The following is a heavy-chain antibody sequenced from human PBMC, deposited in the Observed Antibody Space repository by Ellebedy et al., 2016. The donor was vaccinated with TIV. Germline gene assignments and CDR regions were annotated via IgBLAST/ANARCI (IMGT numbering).Heavy chain of an antibody. Sequence: GGSLTLSXAASGFTFGDYNMHWVRQPPGEGLESVCIIAWDGSSSRCADSVKGRFTISRDNRENSLFLQMHSLRTEDTALYYCAKDAPNGSIDNWGQGTLVTVSS. CDR3: AKDAPNGSIDN. CDR2: IAWDGSSS. J-gene: IGHJ4*02. D-gene: IGHD6-13*01. V-gene: IGHV3-43*01. CDR1: GFTFGDYN.